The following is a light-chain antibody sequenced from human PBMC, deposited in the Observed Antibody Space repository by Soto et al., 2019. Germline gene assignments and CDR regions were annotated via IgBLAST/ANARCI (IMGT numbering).Light chain of an antibody. CDR2: WAS. CDR1: RSLLSSSNNKNF. J-gene: IGKJ3*01. V-gene: IGKV4-1*01. Sequence: DIVMTQSPDSLALSLGERATINCKSSRSLLSSSNNKNFLAWYQQKPGLPPRLLIYWASTRESGVLDRFSGRGYELSFTLTISSVRAEDGAVFYCQQYYSPPFSFGPGTKVNI. CDR3: QQYYSPPFS.